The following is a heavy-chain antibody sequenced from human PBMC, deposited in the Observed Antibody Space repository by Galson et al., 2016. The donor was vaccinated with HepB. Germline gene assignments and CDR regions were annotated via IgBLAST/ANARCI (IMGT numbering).Heavy chain of an antibody. CDR2: IKPSGGNT. V-gene: IGHV1-46*02. D-gene: IGHD1-14*01. Sequence: SVKVSCKASGYTFNTYNMHWVRQAPGQGLEWTGIIKPSGGNTIYAQKFQDRVTMTRDTSTSTVYMELISLRSEDTAVYYCARGLDHSFYFDYWGQGTLLTVSS. CDR1: GYTFNTYN. CDR3: ARGLDHSFYFDY. J-gene: IGHJ4*02.